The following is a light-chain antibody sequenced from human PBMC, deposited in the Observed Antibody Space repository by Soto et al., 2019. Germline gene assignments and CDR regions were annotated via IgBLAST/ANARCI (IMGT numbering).Light chain of an antibody. J-gene: IGKJ5*01. CDR2: AAS. CDR1: RDFGSD. V-gene: IGKV1-6*01. CDR3: LQDYGDSWT. Sequence: QMTQSPSSLSASMGEKIIITCRASRDFGSDVSWYQQKPGQAPKLLIYAASNLYTGVPSRFSGSRSGTEFTLTISSLQPEDFASDYCLQDYGDSWTFGQGTRLEIK.